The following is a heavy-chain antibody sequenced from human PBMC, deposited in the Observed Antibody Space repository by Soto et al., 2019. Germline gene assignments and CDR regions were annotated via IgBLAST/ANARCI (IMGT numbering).Heavy chain of an antibody. V-gene: IGHV1-8*02. CDR2: MNPNSGNT. J-gene: IGHJ6*03. D-gene: IGHD2-15*01. CDR3: ARLGDRNDCSGGSCYWWTTKENYYYYMDV. CDR1: GYTFTSYG. Sequence: ASVKVSCKASGYTFTSYGISWVRQATGQGLEWMGWMNPNSGNTGYAQKFQGRVTMTRNTSISTAYMELSSLRSEDTAVYYCARLGDRNDCSGGSCYWWTTKENYYYYMDVWGKGTTVTVSS.